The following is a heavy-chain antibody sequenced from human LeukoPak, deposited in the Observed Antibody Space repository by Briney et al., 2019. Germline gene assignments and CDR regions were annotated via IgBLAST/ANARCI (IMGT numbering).Heavy chain of an antibody. CDR2: ISVSGGST. J-gene: IGHJ6*04. V-gene: IGHV3-23*01. Sequence: GGSLRLSCAASGFTFSSYAMSWVRQAPGKGLEWVSAISVSGGSTYYADSVKGRFTISRDNSKNTLYLQMNSLRAEDTAVYYCAKANGVYGSGSGVAMDVWGKGTTVTVSS. D-gene: IGHD3-10*01. CDR1: GFTFSSYA. CDR3: AKANGVYGSGSGVAMDV.